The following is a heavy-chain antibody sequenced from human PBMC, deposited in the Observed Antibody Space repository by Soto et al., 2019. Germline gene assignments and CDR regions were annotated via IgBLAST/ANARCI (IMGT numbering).Heavy chain of an antibody. J-gene: IGHJ5*02. CDR2: VYSSGGT. D-gene: IGHD3-3*01. CDR1: GGSMSSYY. CDR3: ARGQRFSDWFDP. Sequence: KPSETLSLTCTVSGGSMSSYYWTWIRQPAGKGLEWIGRVYSSGGTHYNPSLKSRVTISLDTSKNQFSLRLLSVIDADTAVYYCARGQRFSDWFDPWGQGTLVTVSS. V-gene: IGHV4-4*07.